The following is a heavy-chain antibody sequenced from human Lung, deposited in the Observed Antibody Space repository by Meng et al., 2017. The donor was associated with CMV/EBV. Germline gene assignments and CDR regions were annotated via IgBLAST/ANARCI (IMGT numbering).Heavy chain of an antibody. CDR2: IYHSGST. CDR1: GGSISSSNW. D-gene: IGHD6-19*01. V-gene: IGHV4-4*02. Sequence: VQLQGPGPGLVRPSGTLSLPCAVSGGSISSSNWWSWVRQPPGKGLEWIGEIYHSGSTNYNPSLKSRVTISVDKSKNQFSLKLSSVTAADTAVYYCASFPPPGKQWLVTDYWGQGTLVTVSS. CDR3: ASFPPPGKQWLVTDY. J-gene: IGHJ4*02.